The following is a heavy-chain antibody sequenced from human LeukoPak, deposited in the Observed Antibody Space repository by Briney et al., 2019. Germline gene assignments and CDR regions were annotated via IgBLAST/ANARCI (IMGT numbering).Heavy chain of an antibody. CDR2: TYYRSKWYN. Sequence: SQTLSLTSALSGDSVSINSAAWNWLRQSPSRGLEWLGRTYYRSKWYNDYAVSVKSRVTINPDTSKNQFSLQLNSVTPEDTAVYYCARIADDLNYFDYWGQGTLVTVSS. V-gene: IGHV6-1*01. D-gene: IGHD6-13*01. CDR1: GDSVSINSAA. J-gene: IGHJ4*02. CDR3: ARIADDLNYFDY.